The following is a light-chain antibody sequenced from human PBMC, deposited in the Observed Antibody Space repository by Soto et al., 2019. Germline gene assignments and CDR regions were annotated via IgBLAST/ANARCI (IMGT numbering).Light chain of an antibody. V-gene: IGLV2-23*01. CDR1: SSDVGSYNL. J-gene: IGLJ2*01. CDR3: CSYAGSSTLF. Sequence: QSALTQPASVSGSPGQSITISCTGTSSDVGSYNLVSWYQQHPGKAPKLMIYEGYKRTSGVSNRFSGSKSGNTASLRISGLQAEDEADYYCCSYAGSSTLFFGGGTKLTVL. CDR2: EGY.